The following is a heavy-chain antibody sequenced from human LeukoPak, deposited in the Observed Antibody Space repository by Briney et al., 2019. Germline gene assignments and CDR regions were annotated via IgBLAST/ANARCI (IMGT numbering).Heavy chain of an antibody. V-gene: IGHV3-30*18. D-gene: IGHD6-19*01. CDR1: GFTFSSYG. CDR3: AKSIPAIAVAVSTRQ. J-gene: IGHJ4*02. CDR2: ILYDGSNK. Sequence: QTGGSLRLSCAASGFTFSSYGMHWVRQAPGKGLEWVAVILYDGSNKYYADSVKGRFTISRDNSKNTLFLQMNSLRAEDTAVYYCAKSIPAIAVAVSTRQWGQGTLVTVSS.